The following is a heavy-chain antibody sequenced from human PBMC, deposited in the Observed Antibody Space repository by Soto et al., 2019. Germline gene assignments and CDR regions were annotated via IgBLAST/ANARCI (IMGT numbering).Heavy chain of an antibody. CDR3: AKDPGIAVAGTPYYYYYGMDV. D-gene: IGHD6-19*01. CDR1: GFTFSSYG. J-gene: IGHJ6*02. CDR2: ISYDGSNK. Sequence: QVQLVESGGGVVQPGRSLRLSCAASGFTFSSYGMHWVRQAPGKGLEWVAVISYDGSNKYYADSVKGRFTISRDNSKNTLYLQMNSLRAEDTAVYYCAKDPGIAVAGTPYYYYYGMDVWGQGTTVTVSS. V-gene: IGHV3-30*18.